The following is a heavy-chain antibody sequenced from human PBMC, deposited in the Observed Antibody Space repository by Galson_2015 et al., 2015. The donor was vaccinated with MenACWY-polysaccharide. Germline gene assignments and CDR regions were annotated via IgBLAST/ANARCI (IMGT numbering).Heavy chain of an antibody. D-gene: IGHD1-1*01. CDR1: GFTFNDFW. J-gene: IGHJ4*02. CDR2: INQYGSEK. Sequence: SLRLSCAASGFTFNDFWLRRVRQAPGKGLEWVANINQYGSEKYYVDSVKGRFTISRDNAKNSLYLQMNSLRAEDTAVYYCARDGGRTIGTTQRGYWGQGTLVTVSS. V-gene: IGHV3-7*01. CDR3: ARDGGRTIGTTQRGY.